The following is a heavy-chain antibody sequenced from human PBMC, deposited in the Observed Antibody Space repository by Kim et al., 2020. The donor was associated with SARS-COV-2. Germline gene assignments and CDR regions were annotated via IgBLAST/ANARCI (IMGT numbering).Heavy chain of an antibody. Sequence: SVKVSCKASGGTFSSYAISWVRQAPGQGLEWMGGIIPIFGTANYAQKFQGRVTITADESTSTAYMELSSLRSEDTAVYYCARHGYKPTHSRKTFDYWGQGTLVTVSS. CDR1: GGTFSSYA. V-gene: IGHV1-69*13. D-gene: IGHD5-12*01. CDR2: IIPIFGTA. CDR3: ARHGYKPTHSRKTFDY. J-gene: IGHJ4*02.